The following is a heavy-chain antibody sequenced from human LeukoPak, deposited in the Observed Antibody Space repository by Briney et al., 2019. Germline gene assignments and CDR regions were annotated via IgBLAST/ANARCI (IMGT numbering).Heavy chain of an antibody. CDR1: GFTFSSYA. CDR3: TRAMIVVVVAATPIYFDY. V-gene: IGHV3-49*04. D-gene: IGHD2-15*01. CDR2: IRSKAYGGTT. J-gene: IGHJ4*02. Sequence: GGSLRLSCAASGFTFSSYAMSWVRQAPGKGLEWVGFIRSKAYGGTTEYAASVKGRFTISRDDSKSIAYLQMNSLKTEDTAVYYCTRAMIVVVVAATPIYFDYWGQGTLVTVSS.